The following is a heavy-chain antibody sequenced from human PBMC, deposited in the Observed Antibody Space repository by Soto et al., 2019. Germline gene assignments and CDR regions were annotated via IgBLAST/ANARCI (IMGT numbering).Heavy chain of an antibody. Sequence: QVQLVQSGAEVKRPGSSVKVSCESSGDTFNSYVISWVRQAPGQGLEWMGGIIPIIGVTHYAQKFQGRVTISALSSTGTAYLEFTNLGFEDTALYSCARESLGAKGAEHWGQGTLVNVSS. V-gene: IGHV1-69*17. CDR2: IIPIIGVT. CDR1: GDTFNSYV. CDR3: ARESLGAKGAEH. J-gene: IGHJ4*02. D-gene: IGHD3-16*01.